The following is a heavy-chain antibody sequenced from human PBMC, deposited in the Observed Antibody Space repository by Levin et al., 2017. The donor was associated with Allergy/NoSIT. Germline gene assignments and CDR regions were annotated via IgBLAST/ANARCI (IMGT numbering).Heavy chain of an antibody. CDR3: AREGSYGYVGYYFDY. Sequence: GGSLRLSCAASGFTFSSYWMHWVRQAPEKGLVWVSRINSDGSSTSYADSVKGRFTISRDNAKNTLYLQMNSLRAEDTAVYYCAREGSYGYVGYYFDYWGQGTLVTVSS. D-gene: IGHD5-18*01. CDR2: INSDGSST. CDR1: GFTFSSYW. V-gene: IGHV3-74*01. J-gene: IGHJ4*02.